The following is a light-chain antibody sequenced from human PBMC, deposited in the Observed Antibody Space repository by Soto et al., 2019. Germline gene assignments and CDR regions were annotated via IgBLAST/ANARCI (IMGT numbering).Light chain of an antibody. CDR2: DDS. V-gene: IGLV3-21*02. Sequence: SYELTQPPSVSVAPGQTARITCGGNNIGSKSVHWYQQRPGQAPVLVVYDDSDRPSGIPDRFSGSNSGNTATLTISRAEAGDEADYYCQVWDSSSDHHYVFGTGTKVTVL. J-gene: IGLJ1*01. CDR3: QVWDSSSDHHYV. CDR1: NIGSKS.